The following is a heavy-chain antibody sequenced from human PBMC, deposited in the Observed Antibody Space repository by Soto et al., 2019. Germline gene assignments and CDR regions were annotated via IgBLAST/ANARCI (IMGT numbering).Heavy chain of an antibody. CDR2: ISYDGSNK. V-gene: IGHV3-30*18. D-gene: IGHD6-19*01. J-gene: IGHJ4*02. CDR1: GFIFSSYG. Sequence: QVQLVESGGGVVQPGRSLRLSCAASGFIFSSYGMHWVRQAPGKGLDWVAVISYDGSNKYYADSVKGRFTISRDNSKNTLYLQMNSMRAEDTAVYYCAKDNGLWLAAYYFDYWGQGTLVTVSS. CDR3: AKDNGLWLAAYYFDY.